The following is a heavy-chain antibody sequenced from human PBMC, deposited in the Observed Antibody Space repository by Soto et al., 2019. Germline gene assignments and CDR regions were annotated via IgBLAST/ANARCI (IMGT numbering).Heavy chain of an antibody. CDR2: IYYVGST. CDR3: ARQIGTSYFDS. D-gene: IGHD6-13*01. CDR1: GGSISGDSYF. V-gene: IGHV4-39*01. J-gene: IGHJ4*02. Sequence: PSETLSLTCTVSGGSISGDSYFWGWIRQPPGKGLEWIGSIYYVGSTFYSPSLKSRVTISVDMSNDQLSLKLASVTAADTAVYFCARQIGTSYFDSWGQGTLVTVSS.